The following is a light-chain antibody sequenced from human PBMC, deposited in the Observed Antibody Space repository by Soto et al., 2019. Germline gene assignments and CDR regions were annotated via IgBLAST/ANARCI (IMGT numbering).Light chain of an antibody. J-gene: IGKJ1*01. Sequence: PGERATLSCRASQTVIRNLAWYQQKPGQTPRLLIFGASTRATGIPARFSGSGSGTEFTLTISSLQPEDFAVYYCQQYAVWPPQTFGQGTKVDIK. CDR2: GAS. CDR1: QTVIRN. CDR3: QQYAVWPPQT. V-gene: IGKV3-15*01.